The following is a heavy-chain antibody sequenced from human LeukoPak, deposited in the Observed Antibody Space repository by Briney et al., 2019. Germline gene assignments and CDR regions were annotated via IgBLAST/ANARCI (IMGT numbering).Heavy chain of an antibody. Sequence: GGSLRLSCAASGVTFSSYSMNWVRQAPGKGLEWVSSISSSSSYIYYADSVKGRFTISRDNAKNSLYLQMNSLRAEDTAVYYCARGIAAAGCIDYWGQGTLVTVSS. CDR1: GVTFSSYS. D-gene: IGHD6-13*01. V-gene: IGHV3-21*01. CDR3: ARGIAAAGCIDY. CDR2: ISSSSSYI. J-gene: IGHJ4*02.